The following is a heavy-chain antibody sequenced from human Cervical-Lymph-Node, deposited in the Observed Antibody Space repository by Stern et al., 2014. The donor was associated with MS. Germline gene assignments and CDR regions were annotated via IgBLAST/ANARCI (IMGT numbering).Heavy chain of an antibody. CDR1: GFTFSSYA. D-gene: IGHD3-22*01. CDR2: ISYDGSNK. J-gene: IGHJ6*02. Sequence: QVQLVQSGGGVVQPGRSLRLSCAASGFTFSSYAMHWVRQAPGKGLEWVAVISYDGSNKYYADSVKGRFTISRDNSKNTLYLQMNSLRAEDTAVYYCARDLYYDSSGYYYYYYYGMDVWGQGTTVTVSS. CDR3: ARDLYYDSSGYYYYYYYGMDV. V-gene: IGHV3-30*04.